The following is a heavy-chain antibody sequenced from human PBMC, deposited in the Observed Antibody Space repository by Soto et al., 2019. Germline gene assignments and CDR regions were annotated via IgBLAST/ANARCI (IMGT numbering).Heavy chain of an antibody. Sequence: PWWSLRLSCSASVFTGSSNYMSWFRQAPGKGLEWVSVIYSGGSTYYADSVKGRFTISRDNSKNTLYLQMNSLRAEDTAVYYCARQLLGGPFDIWGQGTMVTVSS. D-gene: IGHD4-4*01. CDR2: IYSGGST. CDR1: VFTGSSNY. CDR3: ARQLLGGPFDI. V-gene: IGHV3-53*01. J-gene: IGHJ3*02.